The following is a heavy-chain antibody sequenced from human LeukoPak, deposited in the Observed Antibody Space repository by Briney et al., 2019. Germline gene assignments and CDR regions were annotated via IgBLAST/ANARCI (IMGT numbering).Heavy chain of an antibody. V-gene: IGHV4-4*07. CDR3: ARDAQTYYYDLHCYYYYMDV. D-gene: IGHD3-22*01. CDR2: IYTSGST. Sequence: PSETLSLTCTVSGGSISSYYWSWIRQPAGKGLEWIGRIYTSGSTNYNPSLKSRVTMSVDTSKNQFSLKLSSVTAADTAVYYCARDAQTYYYDLHCYYYYMDVWGKGTTVTVSS. CDR1: GGSISSYY. J-gene: IGHJ6*03.